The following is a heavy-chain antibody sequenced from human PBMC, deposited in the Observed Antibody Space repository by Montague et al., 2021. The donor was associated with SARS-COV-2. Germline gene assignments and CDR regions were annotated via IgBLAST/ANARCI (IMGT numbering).Heavy chain of an antibody. CDR2: IFHSGRT. D-gene: IGHD3-22*01. J-gene: IGHJ6*02. Sequence: SETLSLTCTVSGGSIDSFYWSWIRRPPGKGLEWIGCIFHSGRTYYNPSLKSRVSMLVDTSKNQVSLRLSSLTAADTAVYYCARGGYYDNTGYYSDYYYNMDAWGQGTTVTVSS. CDR3: ARGGYYDNTGYYSDYYYNMDA. CDR1: GGSIDSFY. V-gene: IGHV4-59*01.